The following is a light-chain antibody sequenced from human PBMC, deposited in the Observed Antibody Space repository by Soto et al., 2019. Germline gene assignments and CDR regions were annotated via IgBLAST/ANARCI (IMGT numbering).Light chain of an antibody. V-gene: IGKV3-11*01. CDR2: DVS. Sequence: IVLTQSPDTLSLSPGIRATLSCRASQNISNYLIWYPQKPGQAPRLLIYDVSNRATGIPARFSGSGSGTDFTLTISSLEAEDCAGYYCPQRYNWPRTFGQGTKVEIK. J-gene: IGKJ1*01. CDR1: QNISNY. CDR3: PQRYNWPRT.